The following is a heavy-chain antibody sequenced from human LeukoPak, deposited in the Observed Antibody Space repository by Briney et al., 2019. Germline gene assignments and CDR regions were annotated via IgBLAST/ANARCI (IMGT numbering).Heavy chain of an antibody. CDR2: ISAYNGNT. V-gene: IGHV1-18*01. Sequence: ASVKVSCKASGYTCTSYGISWVRQAPGQGLEWMGWISAYNGNTNYAQKLQGRVTMTTDTSTSTAYMELRSLRSDDTAVYYCARVSPPLRLRYFERGGDAFDIWGQGTMVTVSS. D-gene: IGHD3-9*01. J-gene: IGHJ3*02. CDR1: GYTCTSYG. CDR3: ARVSPPLRLRYFERGGDAFDI.